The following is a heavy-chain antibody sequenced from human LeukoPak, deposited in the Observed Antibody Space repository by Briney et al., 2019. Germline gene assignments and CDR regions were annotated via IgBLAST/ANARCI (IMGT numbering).Heavy chain of an antibody. Sequence: KPSETLSLTCAVSGGSISSYYWSWIRQPPGKGLEWIGYIYYSGSTNYNPSLKSRVTISVDTSKNQFSLKLSSVTAADTAVYYCARAGPRAAFDIWGQGTMVTVSS. CDR1: GGSISSYY. J-gene: IGHJ3*02. V-gene: IGHV4-59*01. CDR2: IYYSGST. CDR3: ARAGPRAAFDI.